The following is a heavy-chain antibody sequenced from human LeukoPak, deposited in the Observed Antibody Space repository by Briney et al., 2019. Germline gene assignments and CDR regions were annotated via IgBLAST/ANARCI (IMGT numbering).Heavy chain of an antibody. Sequence: PSETLSLTCAVYGGSFSGYYWSWIRQPPGKGLEWIGEINHSGSTNYNPSLKSRVTISVDTSKNQFSLKLSSVTAAGTAVYYCAGYPGIAAAANYWGQGTLVTVSS. J-gene: IGHJ4*02. D-gene: IGHD6-13*01. V-gene: IGHV4-34*01. CDR1: GGSFSGYY. CDR2: INHSGST. CDR3: AGYPGIAAAANY.